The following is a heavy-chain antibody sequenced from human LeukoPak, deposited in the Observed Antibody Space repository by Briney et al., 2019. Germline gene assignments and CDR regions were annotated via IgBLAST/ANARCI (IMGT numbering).Heavy chain of an antibody. CDR1: GFTFTGYY. Sequence: GASVKVSCKASGFTFTGYYMHWVRQAPGQGLEWMGWINPNSGGTNYAQKFQGRATMTRDTSISTAYMELSRLRSDDTAVYYCARDYYGGTYIDYWGQGTLVTVSS. CDR2: INPNSGGT. CDR3: ARDYYGGTYIDY. J-gene: IGHJ4*02. V-gene: IGHV1-2*02. D-gene: IGHD4-23*01.